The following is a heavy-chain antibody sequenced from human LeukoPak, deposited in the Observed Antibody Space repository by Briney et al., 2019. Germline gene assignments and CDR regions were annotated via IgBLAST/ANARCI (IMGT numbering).Heavy chain of an antibody. V-gene: IGHV3-21*01. J-gene: IGHJ6*03. D-gene: IGHD2-2*02. CDR1: GFTFSSYS. Sequence: GGSLRLSCAASGFTFSSYSMNWVRQAPGKGLEWVSSISSSSSYIYYADSVKGRFTISRDNAKNSLYLQMNSLRAEDTAVYYCARVSPAAIAGPKDYYYYYMDVWGKGTTVTVSS. CDR2: ISSSSSYI. CDR3: ARVSPAAIAGPKDYYYYYMDV.